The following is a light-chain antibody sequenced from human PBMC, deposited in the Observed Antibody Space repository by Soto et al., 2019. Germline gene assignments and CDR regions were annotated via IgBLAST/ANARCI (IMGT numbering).Light chain of an antibody. CDR1: SGHSSYI. CDR2: LEGTGSY. Sequence: QPVLTQSSSASASLGSSVKLTCILSSGHSSYIIAWHQQQPGKAPRYLMKLEGTGSYNKGSGVPDRFSGSSSGADRYLTISNLQSDDEADYYCETWDSNTRLFGGGTKLTVL. V-gene: IGLV4-60*03. CDR3: ETWDSNTRL. J-gene: IGLJ2*01.